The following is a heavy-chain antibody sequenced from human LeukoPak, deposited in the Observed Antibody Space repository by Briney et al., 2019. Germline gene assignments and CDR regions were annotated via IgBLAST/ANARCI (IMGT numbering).Heavy chain of an antibody. J-gene: IGHJ4*02. V-gene: IGHV4-4*02. CDR1: GGSITQTNY. CDR2: VNLQGST. Sequence: PSGTLSLTCDVSGGSITQTNYWTCVRQPPEKRLEWIGEVNLQGSTNYNPSLMGRVAISVDTSENHVSLQLTSVTAADTAVYYCAREGGPYRPLDYSGQGTLVTVS. CDR3: AREGGPYRPLDY. D-gene: IGHD3-16*01.